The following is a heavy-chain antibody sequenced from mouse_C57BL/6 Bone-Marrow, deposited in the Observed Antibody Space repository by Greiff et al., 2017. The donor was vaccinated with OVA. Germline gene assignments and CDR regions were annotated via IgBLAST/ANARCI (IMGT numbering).Heavy chain of an antibody. CDR2: IWSDGST. D-gene: IGHD2-5*01. CDR1: GFSLTSYG. J-gene: IGHJ3*01. V-gene: IGHV2-6*03. Sequence: VQLQESGPGLVAPSQSLSITCTVSGFSLTSYGVHWVRQPPGKGLEWLVVIWSDGSTTYNSALKSRLSISKDNSKSQVFLKMNSLQTDDTAMYYCARRGYSNYGWFAYWGQGTLVTVSA. CDR3: ARRGYSNYGWFAY.